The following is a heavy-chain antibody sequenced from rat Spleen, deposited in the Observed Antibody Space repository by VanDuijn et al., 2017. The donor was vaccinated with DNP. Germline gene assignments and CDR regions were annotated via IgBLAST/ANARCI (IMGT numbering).Heavy chain of an antibody. CDR3: ARFYPGPDY. D-gene: IGHD1-4*01. CDR2: ISYEGSRP. CDR1: GFTFSDYY. Sequence: EVQLVESGGGFVQPGRSMKLSCAASGFTFSDYYMAWVRQAPKKGLEWVASISYEGSRPYYGDSVKGRFTISRANARNSLYLQMDSLRSEDTATYYCARFYPGPDYWGQGVMVTVSS. V-gene: IGHV5-22*01. J-gene: IGHJ2*01.